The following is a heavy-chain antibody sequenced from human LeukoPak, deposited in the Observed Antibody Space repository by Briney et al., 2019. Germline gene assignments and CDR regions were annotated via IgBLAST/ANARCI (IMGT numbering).Heavy chain of an antibody. CDR1: GGTFSSYA. J-gene: IGHJ4*02. D-gene: IGHD3-10*01. V-gene: IGHV1-69*06. CDR3: ARGIYGSGSYYGY. CDR2: IIPIFGTA. Sequence: SVKVSCKASGGTFSSYAISWVRQAPGQGLEWMGGIIPIFGTANYAQKLQGRVTITAGKSTSTAYMELSSLRSEDTAVYYCARGIYGSGSYYGYWGQGTLVTVSS.